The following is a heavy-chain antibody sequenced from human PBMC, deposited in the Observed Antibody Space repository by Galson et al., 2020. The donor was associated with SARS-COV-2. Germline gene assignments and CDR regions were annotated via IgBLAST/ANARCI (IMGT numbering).Heavy chain of an antibody. V-gene: IGHV4-59*08. Sequence: SETLSLTCTVSTDSISNFLWTWIRQPPGKGLEWIGDIDYSGRNNYNPSLKSRVTMSPDTSMKHFSLKLRSVTAADTAVFYCARGAGMMSSGKYFDLWGRGTLVTVSS. CDR1: TDSISNFL. CDR2: IDYSGRN. J-gene: IGHJ2*01. CDR3: ARGAGMMSSGKYFDL. D-gene: IGHD1-26*01.